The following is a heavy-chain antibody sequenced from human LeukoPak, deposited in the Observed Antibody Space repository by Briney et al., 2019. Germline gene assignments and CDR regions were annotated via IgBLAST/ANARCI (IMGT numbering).Heavy chain of an antibody. CDR3: ARVGDHFHWYLDL. CDR1: GFTVSTNY. V-gene: IGHV3-53*01. J-gene: IGHJ2*01. Sequence: GGSLRLSCAASGFTVSTNYMNWVRQAPGKGLGWVSILYSGSSTYYADSVEGRFIVSRDSSKNTLSLQMNDLRAGDTAVYYCARVGDHFHWYLDLWGRGTLVTVSS. D-gene: IGHD3-3*02. CDR2: LYSGSST.